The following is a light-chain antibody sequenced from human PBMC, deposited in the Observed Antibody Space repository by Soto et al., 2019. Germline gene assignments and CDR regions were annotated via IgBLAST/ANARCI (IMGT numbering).Light chain of an antibody. CDR1: STDVGDYYF. CDR2: EVS. Sequence: SVLPQPACVSGSPGQSITISCTASSTDVGDYYFVSWYQHHPGKAPKLIIYEVSSRPSGVSHRFSASASGSTASLTISGLQAADEPDYYCGSYTNTTYVFGTGNKVTVL. CDR3: GSYTNTTYV. J-gene: IGLJ1*01. V-gene: IGLV2-14*01.